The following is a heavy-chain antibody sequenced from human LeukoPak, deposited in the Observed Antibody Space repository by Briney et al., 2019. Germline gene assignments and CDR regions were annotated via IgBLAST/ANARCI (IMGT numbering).Heavy chain of an antibody. V-gene: IGHV4-30-4*01. CDR3: ARQVTFGYAFAYYFDY. CDR1: GGSISSGDYY. J-gene: IGHJ4*02. CDR2: IYYSGST. D-gene: IGHD5-18*01. Sequence: PSQTLSLTCTVSGGSISSGDYYWSWIRQPPGKGLEWIGYIYYSGSTYYNPSLKSRVTMSVDTSKNQFSLKLSSVTAADTAVYYCARQVTFGYAFAYYFDYWGQGSLVTVSS.